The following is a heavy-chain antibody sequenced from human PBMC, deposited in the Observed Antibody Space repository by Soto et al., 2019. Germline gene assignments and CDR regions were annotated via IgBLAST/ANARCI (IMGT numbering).Heavy chain of an antibody. CDR1: GFTSSSYA. J-gene: IGHJ4*02. CDR3: AREGVGTAMAAFDY. D-gene: IGHD5-18*01. Sequence: EVQLLESGGGLVQPGGSLRLSCAASGFTSSSYAMSWVRQAPGKGLEWVSGISGSGGSTNYADSVKGRFTISRDNSKNTLYLEMNSLRVEDTAVYYCAREGVGTAMAAFDYWGQGTLVTVSS. V-gene: IGHV3-23*01. CDR2: ISGSGGST.